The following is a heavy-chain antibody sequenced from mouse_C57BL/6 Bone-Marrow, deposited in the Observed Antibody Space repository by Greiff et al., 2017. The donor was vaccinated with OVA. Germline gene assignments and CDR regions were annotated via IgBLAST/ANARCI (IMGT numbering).Heavy chain of an antibody. J-gene: IGHJ3*01. D-gene: IGHD4-1*01. CDR1: GFNVKDDY. CDR2: IDPENGDT. Sequence: VHVKQSGAELVRPGASVKLSCTASGFNVKDDYMHWVKQRPEQGLEWIGWIDPENGDTEYASKFQGKATITADTSSNTAYLQLSSLTSEDTAVYYCTSLTGTGFAYWGQGTLVTVSA. V-gene: IGHV14-4*01. CDR3: TSLTGTGFAY.